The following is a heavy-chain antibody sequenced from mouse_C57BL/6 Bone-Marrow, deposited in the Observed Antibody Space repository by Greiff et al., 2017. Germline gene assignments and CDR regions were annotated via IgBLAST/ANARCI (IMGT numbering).Heavy chain of an antibody. V-gene: IGHV1-80*01. J-gene: IGHJ4*01. CDR1: GYAFSSYW. Sequence: QVQLKQSGAELVKPGASVKISCKASGYAFSSYWMNWVKQRPGKGLEWIGQIYPGDGDTNYNGKFKGKATLTADKSSSTAYMQLSSLTSEDSAVYFCARLNSGDAMDYWGQGTSVTVSS. CDR2: IYPGDGDT. CDR3: ARLNSGDAMDY. D-gene: IGHD5-2*01.